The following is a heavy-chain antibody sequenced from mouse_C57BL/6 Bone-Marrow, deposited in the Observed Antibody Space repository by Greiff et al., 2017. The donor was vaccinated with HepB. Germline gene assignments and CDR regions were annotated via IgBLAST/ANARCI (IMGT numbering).Heavy chain of an antibody. D-gene: IGHD2-4*01. Sequence: QVQLQQPGAELVRPGTSVKLSCKASGYTFTSYWMHWVKQRPGQGLEWIGVIDPSDSYTNYNQKFKGKATLTVDTSSSTAYMQLSSLTSEDSAVYYCATDYDEFSHWYFDVWGTGTTVTVSS. CDR2: IDPSDSYT. J-gene: IGHJ1*03. V-gene: IGHV1-59*01. CDR1: GYTFTSYW. CDR3: ATDYDEFSHWYFDV.